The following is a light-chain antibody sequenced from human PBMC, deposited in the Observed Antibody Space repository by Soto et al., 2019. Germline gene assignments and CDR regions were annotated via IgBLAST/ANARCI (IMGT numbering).Light chain of an antibody. CDR3: QQYNNWALT. J-gene: IGKJ4*01. CDR2: GAS. V-gene: IGKV3-15*01. CDR1: QSVSYN. Sequence: EIVMTQSPATLSVSPGERATLSCRASQSVSYNLAWYQQNPGQAPRLLIYGASTRATDIPCRFSGSGSGTEFTLSISSLQSEDFAVYYCQQYNNWALTFGGGTKVEIK.